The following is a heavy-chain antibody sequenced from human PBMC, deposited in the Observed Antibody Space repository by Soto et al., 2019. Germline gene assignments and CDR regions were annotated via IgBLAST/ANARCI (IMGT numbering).Heavy chain of an antibody. Sequence: QVQLQESGPGLVKPSQTLSLTCTVSGGSISSGGYYWSCIRQHPGKGLEWIGYIYYSGSTYYNPSLKGRVTISVDTSKNQFSLKLSSVTAADTAVYYCARQLSDSSSWDFDYWGQGTLVTVSS. CDR3: ARQLSDSSSWDFDY. J-gene: IGHJ4*02. V-gene: IGHV4-31*03. CDR1: GGSISSGGYY. CDR2: IYYSGST. D-gene: IGHD6-13*01.